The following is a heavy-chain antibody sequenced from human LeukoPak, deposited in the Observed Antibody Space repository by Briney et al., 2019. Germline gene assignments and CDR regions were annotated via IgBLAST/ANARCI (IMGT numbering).Heavy chain of an antibody. CDR1: GGSISSYY. Sequence: PSETLSLTCTVSGGSISSYYWSWIRQPPGKGLEWTGYIYYSGSTNHNPSLKSRVTISVDTSKNQFSLKLSSVTAADTAVYYCATLTYCSGGSCFPKYLQHWGQGTLVAVSS. CDR3: ATLTYCSGGSCFPKYLQH. V-gene: IGHV4-59*08. J-gene: IGHJ1*01. D-gene: IGHD2-15*01. CDR2: IYYSGST.